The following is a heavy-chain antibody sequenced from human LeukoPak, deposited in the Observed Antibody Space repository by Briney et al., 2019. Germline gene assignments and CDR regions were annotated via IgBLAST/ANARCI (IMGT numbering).Heavy chain of an antibody. CDR3: AREGLGELTLDY. V-gene: IGHV4-39*07. CDR2: IYYSGTT. J-gene: IGHJ4*02. D-gene: IGHD3-16*01. Sequence: PSETLSLTCTVSGGSISSSSYYWGWVRQPPGGGLEWIGSIYYSGTTYYNPSLKSRVTISVDTSKNQFSLRLTSMTAADTAVYYCAREGLGELTLDYWGQGTLVTVSS. CDR1: GGSISSSSYY.